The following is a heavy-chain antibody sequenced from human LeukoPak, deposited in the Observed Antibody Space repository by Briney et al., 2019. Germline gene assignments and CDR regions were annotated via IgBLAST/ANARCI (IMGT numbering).Heavy chain of an antibody. Sequence: GGSLRLSFAASGFTFSSYGMSWFRQPPGKGLEGVANKKKDGSEKYYVDSVKGRFTISRDNAKNSLYLQMNSLRAEDTAVYYCERDLGYSWNILRQWLATSLDYWGQGTLVTVSS. J-gene: IGHJ4*02. V-gene: IGHV3-7*01. CDR2: KKKDGSEK. CDR1: GFTFSSYG. D-gene: IGHD6-19*01. CDR3: ERDLGYSWNILRQWLATSLDY.